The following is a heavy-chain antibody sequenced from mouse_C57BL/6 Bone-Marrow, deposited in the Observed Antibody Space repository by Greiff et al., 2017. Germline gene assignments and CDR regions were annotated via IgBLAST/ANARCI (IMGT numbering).Heavy chain of an antibody. J-gene: IGHJ1*03. CDR2: INPSSGYT. D-gene: IGHD1-1*01. V-gene: IGHV1-7*01. CDR1: GYTFTSYS. Sequence: QVQLQQSGAELAKPGASVKLSCKASGYTFTSYSMHLVKQRPGQGLELIGYINPSSGYTKYNQKVKDKATLTADKSSSTAYMQLSSLTYEDSAVYYCAKVVSSHWYFDVWGTGTTVTVSS. CDR3: AKVVSSHWYFDV.